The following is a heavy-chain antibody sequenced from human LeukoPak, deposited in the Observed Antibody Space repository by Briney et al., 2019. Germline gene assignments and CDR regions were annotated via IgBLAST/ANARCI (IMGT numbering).Heavy chain of an antibody. Sequence: SVKVSCKASGYTFTSYGISWVRQAPGQGLEWMGRIIPILGIANYAQKFQGRVTITADKSTSTAYMELSSLRSEDTAVYYCARSGQLLLNYFDYWGQGTLVTVSS. CDR2: IIPILGIA. V-gene: IGHV1-69*04. D-gene: IGHD2-15*01. CDR1: GYTFTSYG. J-gene: IGHJ4*02. CDR3: ARSGQLLLNYFDY.